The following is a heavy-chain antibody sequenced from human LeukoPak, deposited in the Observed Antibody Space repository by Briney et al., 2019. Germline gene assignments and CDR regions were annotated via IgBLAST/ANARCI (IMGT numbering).Heavy chain of an antibody. CDR2: IYTSGST. CDR3: ARDRYDSKRYYYYMDV. V-gene: IGHV4-61*02. Sequence: PSETLSLTCTVSGGSISSGSYYWSWIRQPAGKGLEWIGRIYTSGSTNYNPSLNRRVTISVDTSKNQFSLKLSSVTAADTAVYYCARDRYDSKRYYYYMDVWGKGTTVTVSS. CDR1: GGSISSGSYY. J-gene: IGHJ6*03. D-gene: IGHD3-3*01.